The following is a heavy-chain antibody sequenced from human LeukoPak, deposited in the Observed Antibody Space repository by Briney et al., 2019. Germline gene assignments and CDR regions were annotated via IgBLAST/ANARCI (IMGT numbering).Heavy chain of an antibody. CDR1: GFTFSSYW. CDR2: IKQDGSEK. D-gene: IGHD6-13*01. J-gene: IGHJ4*02. CDR3: ASGIAAAHYLNPIFDY. Sequence: PGGSLRLSCAASGFTFSSYWMSWVRQAPGKGLEWVANIKQDGSEKYYVDSVKGRFTISRDNAKNSLYPQMNSLRAEDTAVYYCASGIAAAHYLNPIFDYWGQRTLVTVSS. V-gene: IGHV3-7*01.